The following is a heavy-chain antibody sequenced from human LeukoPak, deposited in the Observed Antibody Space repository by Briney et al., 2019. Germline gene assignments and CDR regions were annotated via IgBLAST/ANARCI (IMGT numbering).Heavy chain of an antibody. CDR3: ASRFTYYYDTSGSYFDY. J-gene: IGHJ4*02. V-gene: IGHV4-30-2*01. D-gene: IGHD3-22*01. CDR2: IYPSGST. Sequence: SQTLSLTCAVSGGSITSGGYSWSWIRQPPGKGLERIGYIYPSGSTYYNPSLKGRVTISVDRSKNQLSLNLNSVTAADTAVYYCASRFTYYYDTSGSYFDYWGQGSLVTVSS. CDR1: GGSITSGGYS.